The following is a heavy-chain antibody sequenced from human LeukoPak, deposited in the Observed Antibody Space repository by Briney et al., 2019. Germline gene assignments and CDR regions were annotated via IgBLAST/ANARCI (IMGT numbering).Heavy chain of an antibody. V-gene: IGHV3-74*01. J-gene: IGHJ4*02. Sequence: PGGSLRLSCAASGFTFSSYWMHWVRQAPGKGLVWVSRINSDGSSTSYADSVKGRFTIYRDNAKNTLYLQMNSLRAEDTAVYYCARGSGWFYFDYWGQGTLVTVSS. CDR2: INSDGSST. D-gene: IGHD6-19*01. CDR3: ARGSGWFYFDY. CDR1: GFTFSSYW.